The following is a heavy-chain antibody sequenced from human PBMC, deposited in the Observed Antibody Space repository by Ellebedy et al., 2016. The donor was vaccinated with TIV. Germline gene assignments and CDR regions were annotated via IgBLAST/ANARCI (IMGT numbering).Heavy chain of an antibody. CDR1: AFTFTNYA. D-gene: IGHD4-17*01. Sequence: PGGSLRLSCTASAFTFTNYAVHWVRQAPGKGLEWVAVIANHGTTSYYADSVKGRFTISRDKSKNTVYLQMNSLTADDTAVYHCARSPSSDYGDPIDFWGPGTLVTV. J-gene: IGHJ4*02. CDR3: ARSPSSDYGDPIDF. CDR2: IANHGTTS. V-gene: IGHV3-30-3*01.